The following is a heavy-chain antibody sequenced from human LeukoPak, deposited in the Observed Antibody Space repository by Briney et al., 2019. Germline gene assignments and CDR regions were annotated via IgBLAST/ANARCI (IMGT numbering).Heavy chain of an antibody. CDR2: IYTSGST. D-gene: IGHD2-8*01. CDR3: ARETNAYYYMDV. Sequence: SETLSLTFTVSDGSISHYYWSWIRQPAGKGLEWIGRIYTSGSTNHNPSLKSRVTMSIDSSKNQFSLNLSSVTAADTAVYYCARETNAYYYMDVWGKGTTVTVSS. V-gene: IGHV4-4*07. CDR1: DGSISHYY. J-gene: IGHJ6*03.